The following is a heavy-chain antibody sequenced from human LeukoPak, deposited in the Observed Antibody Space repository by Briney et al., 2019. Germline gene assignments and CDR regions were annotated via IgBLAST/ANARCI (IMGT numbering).Heavy chain of an antibody. V-gene: IGHV4-59*01. CDR2: IYYSGST. Sequence: SETLSLTCTVSGGSISSYYWSWIRQPPGKGLEWIGYIYYSGSTNYNPSLRSRVTISVDTSKDQFSLKLSSVTAADTAVYYCARAIHCGGDCYSSDAFDIWGQGTMVTVSS. CDR1: GGSISSYY. D-gene: IGHD2-21*02. CDR3: ARAIHCGGDCYSSDAFDI. J-gene: IGHJ3*02.